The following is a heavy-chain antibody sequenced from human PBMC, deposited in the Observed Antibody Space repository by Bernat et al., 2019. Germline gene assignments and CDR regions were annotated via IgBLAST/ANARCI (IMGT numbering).Heavy chain of an antibody. Sequence: EVQLVESGGGLVQPGGSLRLSCTASGFTFSDYAMSWVRLAPGKGLDWVSSITRGGITHYADSVKGRFTISRDNSNNTLYLQMNSLRAEDTAVFYCAKSFRAFDSSANYLAFNHWGQGTLVTVSS. CDR1: GFTFSDYA. CDR3: AKSFRAFDSSANYLAFNH. V-gene: IGHV3-23*04. J-gene: IGHJ4*02. D-gene: IGHD5-24*01. CDR2: ITRGGIT.